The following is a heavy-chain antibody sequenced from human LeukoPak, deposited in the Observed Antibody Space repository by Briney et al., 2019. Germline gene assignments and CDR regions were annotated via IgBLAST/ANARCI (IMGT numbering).Heavy chain of an antibody. V-gene: IGHV4-59*01. D-gene: IGHD1-26*01. CDR2: IYYSGST. CDR1: GGSISSYY. J-gene: IGHJ5*02. Sequence: PSETLSPTCTVSGGSISSYYWSWIRQPPGKGLEWIGYIYYSGSTNYNPSLKSRVTISVDTSKNQFSLKLSSVTAADTAVYYCARALPDLVGATPCWFHPWGQGTLVTVSS. CDR3: ARALPDLVGATPCWFHP.